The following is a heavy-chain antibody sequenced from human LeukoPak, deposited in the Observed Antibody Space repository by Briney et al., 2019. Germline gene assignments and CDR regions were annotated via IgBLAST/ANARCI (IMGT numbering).Heavy chain of an antibody. J-gene: IGHJ4*02. CDR1: GGSISSYY. D-gene: IGHD6-13*01. V-gene: IGHV4-59*01. CDR3: ARISGWYMGFDY. CDR2: IYYSGST. Sequence: SETLSLTCTVSGGSISSYYWSWIRQPAGKGLEWIGYIYYSGSTNYNPSLKSRVTISVDTSKNQFSLKLSSVTAADTAVYYCARISGWYMGFDYWGQGTLVTVSS.